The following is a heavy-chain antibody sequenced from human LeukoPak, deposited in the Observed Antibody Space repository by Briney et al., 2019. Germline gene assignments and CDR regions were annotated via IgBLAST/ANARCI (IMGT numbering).Heavy chain of an antibody. CDR3: ARSRLRAYASSTNYYYYYGMDV. CDR2: ISYDGSNK. V-gene: IGHV3-30*04. J-gene: IGHJ6*02. CDR1: GFTFSSYA. Sequence: GRSLRLSCAPSGFTFSSYAMHWVRQAPGKGLEWVAVISYDGSNKYYADSVKGRFTISRDNSKNTLYLQMNSLRAEDTAVYYCARSRLRAYASSTNYYYYYGMDVWGQGTTVTVSS. D-gene: IGHD5-18*01.